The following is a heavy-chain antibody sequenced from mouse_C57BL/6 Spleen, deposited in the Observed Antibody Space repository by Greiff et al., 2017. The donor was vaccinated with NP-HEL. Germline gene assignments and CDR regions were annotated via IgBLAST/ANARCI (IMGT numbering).Heavy chain of an antibody. CDR1: GFTFSSYA. J-gene: IGHJ3*01. CDR3: ARMVYGSSYGAWFAY. D-gene: IGHD1-1*01. Sequence: EVQGVESGGGLVKPGGSLKLSCAASGFTFSSYAMSWVRQTPEKRLEWVATISDGGSYTYYPDNVKGRFTISRDNAKNNLYLQMSHLKSEDTAMYYCARMVYGSSYGAWFAYWGQGTLVTVSA. CDR2: ISDGGSYT. V-gene: IGHV5-4*01.